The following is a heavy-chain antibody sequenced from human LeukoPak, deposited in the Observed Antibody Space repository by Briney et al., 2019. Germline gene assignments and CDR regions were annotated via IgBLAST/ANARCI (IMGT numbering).Heavy chain of an antibody. Sequence: GGSLRLSCAASGFTFSSYAMHWVRQAPGKGLEWVAVISYDGSNKYYADSVKGRFTISRDNSKNTLYLQMNSLRAEDTAVYYCARSAMGPVETLPFDYWGQGTLVTVSS. V-gene: IGHV3-30-3*01. CDR3: ARSAMGPVETLPFDY. J-gene: IGHJ4*02. D-gene: IGHD2-2*01. CDR2: ISYDGSNK. CDR1: GFTFSSYA.